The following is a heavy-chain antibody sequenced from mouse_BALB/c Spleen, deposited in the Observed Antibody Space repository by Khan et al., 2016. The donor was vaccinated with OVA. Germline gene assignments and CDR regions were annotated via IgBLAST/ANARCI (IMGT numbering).Heavy chain of an antibody. D-gene: IGHD2-2*01. CDR2: IDPFSGGT. CDR1: GYSFTTYY. J-gene: IGHJ3*01. CDR3: TRQGYVAWFTY. V-gene: IGHV1S135*01. Sequence: VQLQQPGPELMKPGTSVKISCKASGYSFTTYYIHWVMQSHETSLEWIGYIDPFSGGTTYNQKFKGKATLTVDKSSSPAFIHLSTLTSEDSAVYFCTRQGYVAWFTYGGQGTLVTGSA.